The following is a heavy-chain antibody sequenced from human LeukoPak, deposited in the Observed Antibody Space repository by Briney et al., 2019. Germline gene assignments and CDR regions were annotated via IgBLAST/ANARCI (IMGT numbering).Heavy chain of an antibody. Sequence: GGSLRLSCAASGFTFSSYWMSWVRQAPGKGLEWVANIKQDGSEKYYVDSVKGRFTIPRDNAKNSLYLQMNSLRAEDTAVYYCAREAARVVAAHFDYWGQGTLVTVSS. CDR2: IKQDGSEK. CDR3: AREAARVVAAHFDY. CDR1: GFTFSSYW. V-gene: IGHV3-7*03. J-gene: IGHJ4*02. D-gene: IGHD2-15*01.